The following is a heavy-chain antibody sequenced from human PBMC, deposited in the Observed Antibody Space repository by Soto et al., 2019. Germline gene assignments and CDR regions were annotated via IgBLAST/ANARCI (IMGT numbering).Heavy chain of an antibody. Sequence: QVQLQDSGPGLVKPSQTLSLTCTVSGGSISSGDYYWSWIRQHPRKDLGCIGYIYYSGSTHYNTSPKSRLTISVDTSTNPLSPKLRSVTAADTAVYYCARSIDPWGQGTLVTVS. CDR3: ARSIDP. CDR2: IYYSGST. CDR1: GGSISSGDYY. V-gene: IGHV4-31*03. J-gene: IGHJ5*02.